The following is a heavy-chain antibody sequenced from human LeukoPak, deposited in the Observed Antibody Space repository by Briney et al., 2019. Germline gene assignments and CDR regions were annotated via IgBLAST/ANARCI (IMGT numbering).Heavy chain of an antibody. CDR2: ISTSGRST. Sequence: GGSLRLSCVGSGFSFSSYDMNWVRQSPGKGLEWISYISTSGRSTYYSESVRGRFAISRDNARSSLSLQMAGLTAEDTAVYYCARGLNSAFDVWGNGTTVTVSS. J-gene: IGHJ6*04. D-gene: IGHD2-21*01. CDR1: GFSFSSYD. CDR3: ARGLNSAFDV. V-gene: IGHV3-48*01.